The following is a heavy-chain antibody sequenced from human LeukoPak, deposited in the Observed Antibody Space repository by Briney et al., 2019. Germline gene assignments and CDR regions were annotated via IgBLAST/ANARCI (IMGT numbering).Heavy chain of an antibody. V-gene: IGHV4-59*01. D-gene: IGHD2-21*02. Sequence: SETLSLTCTVSGGSITNYYWNWIRQPPGKGLEWIGYVFYSGSTNYNPSLKSRVTISVDTSKNQFSLKRTSVTAADTALYYCARDAVTYDAFDIWGQGTMVTVSS. CDR2: VFYSGST. J-gene: IGHJ3*02. CDR1: GGSITNYY. CDR3: ARDAVTYDAFDI.